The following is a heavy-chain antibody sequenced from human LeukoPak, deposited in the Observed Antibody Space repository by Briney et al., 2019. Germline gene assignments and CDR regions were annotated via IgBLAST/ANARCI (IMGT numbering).Heavy chain of an antibody. CDR2: ISYDGSNK. V-gene: IGHV3-30*04. CDR3: VRGLGSDNWFDP. J-gene: IGHJ5*02. CDR1: GFTFSSYV. D-gene: IGHD3-16*01. Sequence: PGGSLRLSCAASGFTFSSYVLHWVRKAPGKGLEWVADISYDGSNKYYADSVKGRFTISRDNSENILFLQMNSLRAEDTAVYYCVRGLGSDNWFDPWGQGTLVTVSS.